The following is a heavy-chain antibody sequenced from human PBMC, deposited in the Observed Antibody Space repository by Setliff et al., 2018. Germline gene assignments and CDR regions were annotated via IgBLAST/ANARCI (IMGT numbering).Heavy chain of an antibody. J-gene: IGHJ4*02. CDR3: ARPGRSNYWDSFDY. V-gene: IGHV3-7*01. D-gene: IGHD3-10*01. Sequence: GGSLRLSCAASGFTFSDHHIDWVRQAPGKGLEWVANINQDGSVKYYVDSVRGRFTISRDNARNSLYLQMNNLRADDTAVYYCARPGRSNYWDSFDYWGQGILVTVSS. CDR1: GFTFSDHH. CDR2: INQDGSVK.